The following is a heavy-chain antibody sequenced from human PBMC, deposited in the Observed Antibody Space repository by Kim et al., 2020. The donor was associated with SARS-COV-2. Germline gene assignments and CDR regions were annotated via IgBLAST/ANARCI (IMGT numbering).Heavy chain of an antibody. D-gene: IGHD1-26*01. Sequence: YYSDSVKGRFTISRDSSKNVVDLQMTSLRADDTAVYYCAKTIVEPRFFDYWGQGTLVTVSS. CDR3: AKTIVEPRFFDY. V-gene: IGHV3-53*01. J-gene: IGHJ4*02.